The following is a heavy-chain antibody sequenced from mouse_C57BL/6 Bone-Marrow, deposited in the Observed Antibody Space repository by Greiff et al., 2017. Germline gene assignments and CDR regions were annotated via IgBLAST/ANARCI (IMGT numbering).Heavy chain of an antibody. D-gene: IGHD3-1*01. CDR2: IYPGGGYT. CDR1: GYTFTNYW. Sequence: QVQLQQSGAELVRPGTSVKMSCKASGYTFTNYWIGWAKQRPGHGLEWIGDIYPGGGYTNYNEKFKGKDTLTADKSYSTAYMQCGSLTSQDSAIYYCARWGLYPFDYWGQGTTLTVSS. J-gene: IGHJ2*01. CDR3: ARWGLYPFDY. V-gene: IGHV1-63*01.